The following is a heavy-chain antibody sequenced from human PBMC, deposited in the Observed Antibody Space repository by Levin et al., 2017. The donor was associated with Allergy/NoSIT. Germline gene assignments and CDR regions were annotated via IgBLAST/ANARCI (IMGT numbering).Heavy chain of an antibody. J-gene: IGHJ6*02. CDR3: ARGPPPRDQNALPPSPYGMDV. CDR1: TGSIIGYF. Sequence: SETLSLTCTVSTGSIIGYFWSWIRQSPGKGLEWLGCFSLSGNTNYNPSLKSRLTISVDTSRNRFFLNLNSVTAADTADYYCARGPPPRDQNALPPSPYGMDVWGQGATVTVSS. CDR2: FSLSGNT. V-gene: IGHV4-59*01.